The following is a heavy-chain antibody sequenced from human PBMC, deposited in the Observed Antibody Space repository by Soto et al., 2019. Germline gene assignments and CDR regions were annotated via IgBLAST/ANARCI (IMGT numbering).Heavy chain of an antibody. CDR3: ARDSDREDSFLVY. CDR2: IYYSGST. V-gene: IGHV4-61*01. J-gene: IGHJ4*02. D-gene: IGHD2-15*01. Sequence: LCGGSVSSGSYYWSWIRQPPGKGLEWIGYIYYSGSTNYNPSLKSRVTISVDTSKNQFSLKLSSVTAADTAVYYCARDSDREDSFLVYWGQGTLVTVSS. CDR1: GGSVSSGSYY.